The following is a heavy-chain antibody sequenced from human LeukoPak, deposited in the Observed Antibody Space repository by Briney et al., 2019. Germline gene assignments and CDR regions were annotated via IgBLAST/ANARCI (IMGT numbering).Heavy chain of an antibody. Sequence: SQTLSLTCTVSGGSISSGGYYWSWIRQHPGKGLEWIGYIYYSGSTYYNPSLKSRVTISVDKSKNQFSLKLSSVTAADTAVYYCARETRLELSGYYGMDVWGQGTTVTVSS. J-gene: IGHJ6*02. CDR2: IYYSGST. CDR1: GGSISSGGYY. V-gene: IGHV4-31*03. D-gene: IGHD1-7*01. CDR3: ARETRLELSGYYGMDV.